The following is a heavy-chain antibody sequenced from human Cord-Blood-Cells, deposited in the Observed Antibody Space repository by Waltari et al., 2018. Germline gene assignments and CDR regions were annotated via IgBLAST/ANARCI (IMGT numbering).Heavy chain of an antibody. CDR2: ISYDGSNK. CDR1: GFTFSSYA. CDR3: ARSPVLRYCDWLLYFDY. V-gene: IGHV3-30*14. Sequence: QVQLVESGGGVVQPGRSLRLSCAASGFTFSSYAMHWVRQAPGRGLEWVAVISYDGSNKYYADSVKGRFTIARDNAKTTRYRQMNSLRAEDTAVYYCARSPVLRYCDWLLYFDYWGQGSLVTVSS. D-gene: IGHD3-9*01. J-gene: IGHJ4*02.